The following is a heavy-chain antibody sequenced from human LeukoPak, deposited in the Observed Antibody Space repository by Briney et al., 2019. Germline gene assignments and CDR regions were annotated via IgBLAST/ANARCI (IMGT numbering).Heavy chain of an antibody. CDR2: ISSCGTYE. J-gene: IGHJ4*02. V-gene: IGHV3-30*01. CDR1: GFPFSNYA. CDR3: ARDSTYYYDSGSSGPHYFDN. D-gene: IGHD3-10*01. Sequence: GKSLRLSCAAPGFPFSNYAMHWVRQAPGKGLEWVSLISSCGTYEYYADSVKGRFTISRDNSKNTLYLQLNSLRAEDTAVYYCARDSTYYYDSGSSGPHYFDNWGQGTLVTVSS.